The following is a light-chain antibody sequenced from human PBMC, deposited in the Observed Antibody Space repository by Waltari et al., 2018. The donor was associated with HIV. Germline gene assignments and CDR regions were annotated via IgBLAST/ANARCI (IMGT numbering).Light chain of an antibody. V-gene: IGLV1-44*01. CDR3: AAWDDSLKGGA. CDR1: TSNIGGNT. J-gene: IGLJ1*01. CDR2: SNN. Sequence: QSVLAQPPSASGTPGQRVPISCSGSTSNIGGNTVRWYQQPPGTAPKLLIYSNNERPSGVPDRLSGSTSGTSGSLVISGLQSEDEADYYCAAWDDSLKGGAFGTGTKVTVL.